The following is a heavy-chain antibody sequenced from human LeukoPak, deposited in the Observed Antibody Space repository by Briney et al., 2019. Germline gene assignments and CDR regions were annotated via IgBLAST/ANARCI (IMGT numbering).Heavy chain of an antibody. V-gene: IGHV3-11*01. CDR2: ISSSGSTI. J-gene: IGHJ6*03. CDR3: ARVPDGYNYYYYYYMDV. D-gene: IGHD5-24*01. CDR1: GFTFSDCY. Sequence: TTGGSLRLSCAASGFTFSDCYMSWIRQAPGKGLEWVSYISSSGSTIYYADSVKGRFTISRDNAKNSLYLQMNSLRAEDTAVYYCARVPDGYNYYYYYYMDVWGKGTTVTVSS.